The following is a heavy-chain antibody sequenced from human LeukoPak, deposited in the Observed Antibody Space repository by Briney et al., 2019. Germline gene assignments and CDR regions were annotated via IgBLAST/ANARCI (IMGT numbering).Heavy chain of an antibody. Sequence: ASVKVSCKASGYTFTSYYMHWVRQAPGQGLEWMGIINPSGATGHAQKFQGRVTMTRDTSISTSYMEVTGLRSDDTAVYFCARDGYCRGSSCPFQHWGQGTMVTVSS. CDR3: ARDGYCRGSSCPFQH. D-gene: IGHD2-2*03. CDR1: GYTFTSYY. V-gene: IGHV1-2*02. CDR2: INPSGAT. J-gene: IGHJ1*01.